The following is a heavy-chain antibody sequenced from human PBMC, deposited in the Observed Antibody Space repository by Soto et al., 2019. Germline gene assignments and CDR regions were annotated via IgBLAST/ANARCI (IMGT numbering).Heavy chain of an antibody. CDR2: INPSGTTT. D-gene: IGHD3-16*02. CDR3: ARPLIDSDYYFGMDV. CDR1: GYTFTSYY. Sequence: QVQLVQSGAEVKKPGASVKVSCKASGYTFTSYYMHWVRQAPGQGLEWMGIINPSGTTTDYAQKLQGRVTMTRDTSTSTYCIDLRILSSENTAVYYCARPLIDSDYYFGMDVWGTGTTVTVSS. J-gene: IGHJ6*04. V-gene: IGHV1-46*03.